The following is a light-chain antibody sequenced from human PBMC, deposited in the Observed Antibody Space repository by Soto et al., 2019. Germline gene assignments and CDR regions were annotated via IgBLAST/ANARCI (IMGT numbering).Light chain of an antibody. CDR3: QQYDNWPPWT. V-gene: IGKV3-20*01. J-gene: IGKJ1*01. CDR2: GAS. CDR1: QSVSSIY. Sequence: EIVLTQSPGTLSLSPGERATLSCRASQSVSSIYVAWYQQKPGQAPTLLIYGASSRATDIPARFSGSGSGTDFTLTISSLQAEDFAVYYCQQYDNWPPWTFGQGTKVDI.